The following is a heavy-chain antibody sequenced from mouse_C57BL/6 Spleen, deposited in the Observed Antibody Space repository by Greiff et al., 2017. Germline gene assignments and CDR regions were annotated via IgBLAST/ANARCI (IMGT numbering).Heavy chain of an antibody. CDR2: ISSGGSCT. CDR3: ARHYGNRYFDV. D-gene: IGHD2-1*01. V-gene: IGHV5-6*01. CDR1: GFTFSSYG. J-gene: IGHJ1*03. Sequence: EVQLVESGGDLVKPGGSLKLSCAASGFTFSSYGMSWVRQTPDKRLEWVATISSGGSCTYYPDSVKGRFTISRDNDKNTLYLQMSSLTSEDTAMYYCARHYGNRYFDVWGTGTTVTVSS.